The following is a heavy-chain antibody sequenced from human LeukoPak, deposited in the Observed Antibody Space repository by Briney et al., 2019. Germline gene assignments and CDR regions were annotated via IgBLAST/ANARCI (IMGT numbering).Heavy chain of an antibody. CDR2: ISSSSSYI. V-gene: IGHV3-21*01. D-gene: IGHD2-15*01. Sequence: PGGSLRLSCAASGFTFSSYSMNWVRQAPGKGLEWVSSISSSSSYIYYADSVKGRFTISRDNAKNSLYLQMSSLRAEDTAVYYCARDGEVVAANWGQGTLVTVSS. J-gene: IGHJ4*02. CDR1: GFTFSSYS. CDR3: ARDGEVVAAN.